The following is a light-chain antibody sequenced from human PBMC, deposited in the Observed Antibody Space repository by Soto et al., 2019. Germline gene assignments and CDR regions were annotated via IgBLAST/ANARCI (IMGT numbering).Light chain of an antibody. Sequence: QSALTQPASVSGSPGQSITISCTGTSSDFGGYNYVSWYQQHPGKAPKLMIYEVSNRPSGVSNRFSGSKSGNTASLTISGLQAEDEADYYCSSYTSSSTHNYVFGTGTKLTVL. CDR2: EVS. CDR1: SSDFGGYNY. CDR3: SSYTSSSTHNYV. V-gene: IGLV2-14*01. J-gene: IGLJ1*01.